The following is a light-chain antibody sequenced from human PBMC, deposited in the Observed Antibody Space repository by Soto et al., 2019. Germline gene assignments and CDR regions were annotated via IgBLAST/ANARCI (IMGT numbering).Light chain of an antibody. CDR2: AAS. CDR1: QGIRNA. Sequence: IQMTQSPSSMSASVGDRVTITCRASQGIRNALGWYQQKPGKAPKRLIYAASSLQSEVPSRFSGSVSGTDFTLTIRSLQPDDFVTYYCLQHNRYAHNFGGVTKVESK. J-gene: IGKJ4*01. V-gene: IGKV1-17*01. CDR3: LQHNRYAHN.